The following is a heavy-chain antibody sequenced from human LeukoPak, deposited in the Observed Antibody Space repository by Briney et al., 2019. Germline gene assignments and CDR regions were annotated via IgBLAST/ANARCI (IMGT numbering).Heavy chain of an antibody. CDR3: ARAGVDTAMGLGY. Sequence: GGSLRLSCAASGFTFSSYGMHWVRQAPGKGLEWVAVISYDGSNKYYADSVKGRFTISRDNSKNTLYLQMNSLRAEDTAVYYCARAGVDTAMGLGYWGQGTLVTVSS. CDR2: ISYDGSNK. D-gene: IGHD5-18*01. J-gene: IGHJ4*02. CDR1: GFTFSSYG. V-gene: IGHV3-30*03.